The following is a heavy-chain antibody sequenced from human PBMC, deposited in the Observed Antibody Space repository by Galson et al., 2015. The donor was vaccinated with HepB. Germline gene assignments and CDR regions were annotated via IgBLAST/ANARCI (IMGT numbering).Heavy chain of an antibody. J-gene: IGHJ3*02. D-gene: IGHD1-14*01. V-gene: IGHV4-61*03. CDR1: GGYVSGGDYY. CDR3: ARDFLGTTSRHAAFDI. Sequence: ETLSLTCTVSGGYVSGGDYYWNWIRQPPGQGLEWLAYIRSRGSTTMYNPSLKSRVTISLDTSQSAFSLELDSVTAADTALYFCARDFLGTTSRHAAFDIWGQGTAVTVSS. CDR2: IRSRGST.